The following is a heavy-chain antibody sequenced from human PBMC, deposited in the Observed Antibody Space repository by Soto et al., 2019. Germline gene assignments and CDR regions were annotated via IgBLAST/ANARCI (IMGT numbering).Heavy chain of an antibody. CDR3: ASEGVRGMDV. D-gene: IGHD3-16*01. V-gene: IGHV1-8*01. J-gene: IGHJ6*02. CDR1: GYTFTSYD. Sequence: QVQLVQTGAEVKKPGASVKVSCKASGYTFTSYDINWVRQATGQGLEWMVRMNPNRANTGYAQKFQGRVTMTRSTSTSTAYMALSSLRSEDTAVYYFASEGVRGMDVWGQGTTVTVSS. CDR2: MNPNRANT.